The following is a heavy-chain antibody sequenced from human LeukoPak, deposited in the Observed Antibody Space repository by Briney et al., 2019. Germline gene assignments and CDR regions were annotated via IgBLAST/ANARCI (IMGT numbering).Heavy chain of an antibody. D-gene: IGHD3-10*01. Sequence: GASVKVSCKASGYTFTSYAMHWVRQAPGQRLEWMGWINAGNGNTKYSQKFQGRVTITRDTSASTAYMELSSLRSEDTAVYYCARVYGSGRPSSYFDYWGQGTLVTVSS. CDR3: ARVYGSGRPSSYFDY. CDR2: INAGNGNT. CDR1: GYTFTSYA. V-gene: IGHV1-3*01. J-gene: IGHJ4*02.